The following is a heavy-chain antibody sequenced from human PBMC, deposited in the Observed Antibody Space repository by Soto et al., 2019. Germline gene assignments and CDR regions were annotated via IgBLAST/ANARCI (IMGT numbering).Heavy chain of an antibody. D-gene: IGHD6-19*01. CDR1: GFTFDDYA. CDR3: AKDLPPRSLHSSGWYD. J-gene: IGHJ4*02. Sequence: EVQLVESGGGLVQPGRSLRLSCAASGFTFDDYAMHWVRQAPGKGLEWVSGISWNSGSIGYADSVEGRFTISRDNAKNSLYLQMNSLRAEDTALYYCAKDLPPRSLHSSGWYDWGQGTLVTVSS. V-gene: IGHV3-9*01. CDR2: ISWNSGSI.